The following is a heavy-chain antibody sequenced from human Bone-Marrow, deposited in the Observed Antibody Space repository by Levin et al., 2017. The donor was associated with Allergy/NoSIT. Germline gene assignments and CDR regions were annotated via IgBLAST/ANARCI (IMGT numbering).Heavy chain of an antibody. CDR3: ARSCSSGWYPYCMDV. CDR1: GYTFTGYY. CDR2: INPNSGGT. V-gene: IGHV1-2*06. J-gene: IGHJ6*03. D-gene: IGHD6-19*01. Sequence: ASVKVSCKASGYTFTGYYMHWVRQAPGQGLEWMGRINPNSGGTNYAQKFQGRVTMTRDTSISTAYMELSRLRSDDTAVYYCARSCSSGWYPYCMDVWGKGTTVTVSS.